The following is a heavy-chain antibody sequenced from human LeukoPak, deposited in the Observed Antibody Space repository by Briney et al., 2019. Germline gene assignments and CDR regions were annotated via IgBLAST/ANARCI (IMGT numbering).Heavy chain of an antibody. D-gene: IGHD5-24*01. CDR1: GFTSSSYS. CDR3: ARDRDGYPGGY. J-gene: IGHJ4*02. CDR2: ISSTKTYI. V-gene: IGHV3-21*01. Sequence: GGSLRLSCAASGFTSSSYSMNWVRQAPGKGLEWVSSISSTKTYIYYADSVKGRFTISRDNAKNSLYLQMNSLRAEDTAMYYCARDRDGYPGGYWGQGTLVTVSS.